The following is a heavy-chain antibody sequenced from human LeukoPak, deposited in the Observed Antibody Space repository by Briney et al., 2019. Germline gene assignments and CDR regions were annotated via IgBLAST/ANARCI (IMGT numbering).Heavy chain of an antibody. CDR2: IIPIFGTA. CDR1: GGTFSSYA. J-gene: IGHJ6*02. D-gene: IGHD3-22*01. CDR3: ATVPRGYYDSSGYPYGMDV. V-gene: IGHV1-69*13. Sequence: GASVKVSCKASGGTFSSYAISWVRQAPGQGLEWMGGIIPIFGTANYAQKFQGRVTITADESTSTAYMELSSLRSEDTAVYYCATVPRGYYDSSGYPYGMDVWGQGTTVTVSS.